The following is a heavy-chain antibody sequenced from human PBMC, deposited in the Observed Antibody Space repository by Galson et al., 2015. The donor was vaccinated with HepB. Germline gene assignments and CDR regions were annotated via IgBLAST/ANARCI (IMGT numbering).Heavy chain of an antibody. D-gene: IGHD4-17*01. CDR3: ASDQGDDYVNYYYYHGMDV. CDR1: KFTVSINH. V-gene: IGHV3-66*02. J-gene: IGHJ6*02. Sequence: LRLSCAISKFTVSINHMSWVRQVPGKGLEWVAIMYSGGDTSYADSVKGRFTISRDNSKNTLYLQMNSLGPEDTAVYYCASDQGDDYVNYYYYHGMDVWGQGTTVTVSS. CDR2: MYSGGDT.